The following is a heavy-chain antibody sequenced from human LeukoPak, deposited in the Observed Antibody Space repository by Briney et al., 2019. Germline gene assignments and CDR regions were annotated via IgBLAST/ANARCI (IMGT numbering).Heavy chain of an antibody. V-gene: IGHV3-53*01. CDR2: IYSGGST. D-gene: IGHD1-1*01. Sequence: GGSLRLSCAASGFTVSSNYMSWVRQAPGKGLEWVSVIYSGGSTYYADSVKSRFTISRDNSKNTLYLQMNSLRAEERAVYYCARRSGNHWGQGTLVTVSS. J-gene: IGHJ5*02. CDR3: ARRSGNH. CDR1: GFTVSSNY.